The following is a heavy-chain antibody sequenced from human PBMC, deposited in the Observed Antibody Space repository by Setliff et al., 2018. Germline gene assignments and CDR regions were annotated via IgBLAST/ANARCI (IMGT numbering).Heavy chain of an antibody. CDR3: ATGPRDNRNFLNWLGS. D-gene: IGHD3-9*01. V-gene: IGHV3-15*01. CDR2: IKSSTEDAST. Sequence: GGSLRLSCAASGITFKNAWMTWVRQAPGKGLAWVGRIKSSTEDASTDLAAAVKGRFTMSRDDSRNTVYLQMSSLKSEDTALYFCATGPRDNRNFLNWLGSWGQGTLVTVSS. J-gene: IGHJ5*01. CDR1: GITFKNAW.